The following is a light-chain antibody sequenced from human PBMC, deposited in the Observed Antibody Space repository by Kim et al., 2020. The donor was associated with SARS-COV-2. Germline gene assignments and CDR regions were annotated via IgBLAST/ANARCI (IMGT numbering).Light chain of an antibody. Sequence: PGERATLSCRASQSVSSTYLAWDQQKPGQAPRLLIYGASSRATGIPDRFSGSGSETDFTLTISRLEPEDFAVYYCQQYGTSPPITFGQGTRLEIK. CDR2: GAS. CDR1: QSVSSTY. J-gene: IGKJ5*01. CDR3: QQYGTSPPIT. V-gene: IGKV3-20*01.